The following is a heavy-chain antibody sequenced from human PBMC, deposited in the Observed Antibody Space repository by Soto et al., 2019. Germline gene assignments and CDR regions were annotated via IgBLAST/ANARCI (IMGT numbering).Heavy chain of an antibody. V-gene: IGHV1-69*13. Sequence: GASVKVSCKASGGTFSSYAISWVRQAPGQGLEWLGGIIPIFGTANYAQKFQGRVTITADESTSTAHMELSSLRSEDTAVYYCARSSYYYDSSGPFEYWGQGTLVTVSS. D-gene: IGHD3-22*01. CDR2: IIPIFGTA. CDR3: ARSSYYYDSSGPFEY. CDR1: GGTFSSYA. J-gene: IGHJ4*02.